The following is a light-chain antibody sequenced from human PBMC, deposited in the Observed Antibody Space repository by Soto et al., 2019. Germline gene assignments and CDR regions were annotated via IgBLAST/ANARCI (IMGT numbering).Light chain of an antibody. CDR1: QDISNY. V-gene: IGKV1-33*01. CDR3: QQYDNLPRT. Sequence: DIQMTQSPSSLSASVGDRVTITCQASQDISNYLNWYQQKPGKAPKLLIYDTSNLDTGVPSRSSGSGSGIDFTFTINRLPPEDFATYSCQQYDNLPRTFGQGIVLEIK. J-gene: IGKJ2*02. CDR2: DTS.